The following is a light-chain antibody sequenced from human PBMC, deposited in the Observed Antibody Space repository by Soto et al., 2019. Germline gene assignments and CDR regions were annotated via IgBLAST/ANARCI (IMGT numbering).Light chain of an antibody. Sequence: QSVLTQPPSLSASPGASATLTCTLRRGLDLHVYKIYWFRQRPGSPPQYLLMYTSESEKHQASGVPSRFSGSKDASVNAGLLHISGLQSEDEADYYCLTWHNTAWLFGGGTQLTVL. CDR3: LTWHNTAWL. CDR2: YTSESEK. J-gene: IGLJ7*01. V-gene: IGLV5-45*01. CDR1: RGLDLHVYK.